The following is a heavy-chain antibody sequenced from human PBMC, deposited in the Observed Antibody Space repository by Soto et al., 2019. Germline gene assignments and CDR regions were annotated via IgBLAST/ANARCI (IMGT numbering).Heavy chain of an antibody. D-gene: IGHD3-22*01. Sequence: SETLSLTCSVSGYSISSCYYWGWIRQPPGKGFAWIVNMFHSGDAYYNPSIKSRVTMSIDQANNQLSMRLKSVTAEKTAVYYCAREYSSSHDYWSQGNLVTVSS. J-gene: IGHJ4*02. V-gene: IGHV4-38-2*02. CDR3: AREYSSSHDY. CDR2: MFHSGDA. CDR1: GYSISSCYY.